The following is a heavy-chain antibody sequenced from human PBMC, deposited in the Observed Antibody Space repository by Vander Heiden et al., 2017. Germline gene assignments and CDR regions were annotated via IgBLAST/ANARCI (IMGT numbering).Heavy chain of an antibody. J-gene: IGHJ6*02. V-gene: IGHV3-33*01. CDR2: IWYDGRKK. CDR3: ARENEYGMDV. Sequence: CAASGFTFSSYGMHGVRQAPGKGLEWVAVIWYDGRKKDEADSVKGRFTISRDNSKNTLYLKMTRLRAEDTAVYDGARENEYGMDVWGQGTTVTVYS. CDR1: GFTFSSYG.